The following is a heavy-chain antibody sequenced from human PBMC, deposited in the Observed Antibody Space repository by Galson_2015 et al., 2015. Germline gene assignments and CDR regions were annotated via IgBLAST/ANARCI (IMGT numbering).Heavy chain of an antibody. D-gene: IGHD3-16*01. V-gene: IGHV3-33*01. CDR3: ARDGANLDY. CDR1: GFTFSNFG. J-gene: IGHJ4*02. CDR2: IWYDGSSK. Sequence: SLRLSCAASGFTFSNFGFHWVRQAPGKGLEWVALIWYDGSSKYYADSVKGRCTIFRDNSRNTVYLQMNSLRVEDTAIYFCARDGANLDYWGQGTLVTVS.